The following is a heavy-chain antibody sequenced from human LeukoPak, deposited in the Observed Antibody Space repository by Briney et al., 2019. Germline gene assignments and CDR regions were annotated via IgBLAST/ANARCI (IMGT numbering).Heavy chain of an antibody. J-gene: IGHJ5*02. CDR1: GFTFSSYG. CDR2: IRYDGSNK. V-gene: IGHV3-30*02. CDR3: AKESIAVAGTNWFDP. D-gene: IGHD6-19*01. Sequence: GGSLRLSCGASGFTFSSYGMHWVRQAPGKGLEWVAFIRYDGSNKYYADSVKGRFTISRDNSKNTLYLQMNSLRAEDTAVYYCAKESIAVAGTNWFDPWGQGTLVTVSS.